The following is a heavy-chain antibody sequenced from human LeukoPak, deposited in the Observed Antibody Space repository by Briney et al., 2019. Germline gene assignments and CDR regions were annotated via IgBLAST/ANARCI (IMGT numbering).Heavy chain of an antibody. CDR3: ARGGGLDV. V-gene: IGHV3-7*03. CDR2: INHNGNVN. J-gene: IGHJ6*02. CDR1: AFTFSSYW. Sequence: PGGSLRLSCAASAFTFSSYWMSWVRQAPGKGLEWVASINHNGNVNYYVDSVKGRFTISRDNAKNSLYLQMSNLRAEDTAVYFCARGGGLDVWGQGATVTVSS. D-gene: IGHD3-16*01.